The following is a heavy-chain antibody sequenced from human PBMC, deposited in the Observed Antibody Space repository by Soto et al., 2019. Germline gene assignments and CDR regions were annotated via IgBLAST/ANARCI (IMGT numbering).Heavy chain of an antibody. J-gene: IGHJ6*02. CDR3: ARDPGYYDFWSGYSNYYGMDV. Sequence: GGSLRLSCAASGFTVSSYSMNWVRQAPGKGLEWVSYISSSSSTVYYADSVKGRFTISRDNAKNSLYLQMNSLRDEDTAVYYCARDPGYYDFWSGYSNYYGMDVWGQGTTVTVSS. V-gene: IGHV3-48*02. D-gene: IGHD3-3*01. CDR2: ISSSSSTV. CDR1: GFTVSSYS.